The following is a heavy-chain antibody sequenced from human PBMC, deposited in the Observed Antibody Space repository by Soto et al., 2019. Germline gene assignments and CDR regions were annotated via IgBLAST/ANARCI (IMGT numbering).Heavy chain of an antibody. CDR3: ARALTAKWYYYMDV. CDR2: IYSGGST. V-gene: IGHV3-66*01. J-gene: IGHJ6*03. D-gene: IGHD2-8*01. CDR1: GFTVSSNY. Sequence: EVQLVESGGGLVQPGGSLRLSCAASGFTVSSNYMSWVRQAPGKGLEWVSVIYSGGSTYYADSVKGRFTISRDNSKNTLYLQMNSLRAEDTAVYYCARALTAKWYYYMDVWGKGTTVPVSS.